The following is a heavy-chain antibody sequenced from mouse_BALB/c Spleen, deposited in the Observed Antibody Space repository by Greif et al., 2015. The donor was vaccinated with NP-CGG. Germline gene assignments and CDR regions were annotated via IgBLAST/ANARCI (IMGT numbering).Heavy chain of an antibody. Sequence: VKLVESGAELMKPGASVKISCKATGYTFSSYWIEWVKQRPGHGLEWIGEILPGSGSTNYNEKFKGKATFTADTSSNTAYMQLSSLTSEDSAVYYCARLGITPYAMDYWGQGTSVTVSS. CDR1: GYTFSSYW. D-gene: IGHD1-1*01. V-gene: IGHV1-9*01. CDR2: ILPGSGST. J-gene: IGHJ4*01. CDR3: ARLGITPYAMDY.